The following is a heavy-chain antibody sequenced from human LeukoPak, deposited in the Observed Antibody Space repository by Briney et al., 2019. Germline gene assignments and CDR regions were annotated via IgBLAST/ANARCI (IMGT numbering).Heavy chain of an antibody. CDR2: IIPIFAIV. V-gene: IGHV1-69*04. CDR3: ARADSSGYSLDENFDY. CDR1: GGTLGSYA. D-gene: IGHD3-22*01. J-gene: IGHJ4*02. Sequence: SVKVSCKASGGTLGSYALNWVRQAPGQGLEWIGRIIPIFAIVNYAQNFQGRVTITADKSTNTAYMELSSLRFEDTAFYYCARADSSGYSLDENFDYWGQGTLVTVSS.